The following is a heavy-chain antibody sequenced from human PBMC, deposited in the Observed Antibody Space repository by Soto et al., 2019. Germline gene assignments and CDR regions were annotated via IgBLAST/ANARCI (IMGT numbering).Heavy chain of an antibody. Sequence: PGGSLRLSCAASGFTFSNYDMNWVRQAPGKGLEWVSPISSSSSYIYYADSVKGRFTISRDNAKNSLYLQMNSLRAEDTAVYYYARGSAEAGTAAIDHWGQGTLVTVSS. CDR2: ISSSSSYI. D-gene: IGHD6-19*01. CDR3: ARGSAEAGTAAIDH. J-gene: IGHJ4*02. V-gene: IGHV3-21*01. CDR1: GFTFSNYD.